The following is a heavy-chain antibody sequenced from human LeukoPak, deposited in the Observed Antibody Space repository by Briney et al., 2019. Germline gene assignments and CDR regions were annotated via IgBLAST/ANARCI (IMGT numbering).Heavy chain of an antibody. CDR2: IYYSGST. V-gene: IGHV4-59*01. Sequence: KASETLSLTCTVSGGSISSYYWSWIRQPPGKGLEWIGYIYYSGSTNYNPSLKSRVTISVDTSKNQFSLKLSSVTAADTAVYYCARMSVAGITGNWFDPWGQGTLVTVSS. D-gene: IGHD6-19*01. J-gene: IGHJ5*02. CDR3: ARMSVAGITGNWFDP. CDR1: GGSISSYY.